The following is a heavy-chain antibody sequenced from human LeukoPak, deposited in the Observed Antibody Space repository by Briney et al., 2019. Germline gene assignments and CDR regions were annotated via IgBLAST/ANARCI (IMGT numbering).Heavy chain of an antibody. V-gene: IGHV1-46*01. D-gene: IGHD2-15*01. CDR2: INPSGGST. CDR1: GYTFTSYY. CDR3: FLVAATNPGDYYYGMDV. J-gene: IGHJ6*02. Sequence: ASVKVSCKASGYTFTSYYMHWVRQAPGQGLEWMGIINPSGGSTSYAQKFQGRVTMTRDTSTSTVYMELSSLRSENTAVHYCFLVAATNPGDYYYGMDVWGQGTTVTVSS.